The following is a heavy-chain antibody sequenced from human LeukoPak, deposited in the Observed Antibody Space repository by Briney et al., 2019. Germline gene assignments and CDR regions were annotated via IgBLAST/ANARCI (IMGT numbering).Heavy chain of an antibody. V-gene: IGHV3-74*01. CDR3: AKSPTAYDYYDY. J-gene: IGHJ4*02. D-gene: IGHD5-12*01. Sequence: GGSLRLSCAASGFTFSSYWMHWVRQAPGKGLVWVSRINSDGSSTNYADSVKGRFTISRDNAKNTLYLQMNSLRAEDTALYYCAKSPTAYDYYDYWGQGTLVTVSS. CDR1: GFTFSSYW. CDR2: INSDGSST.